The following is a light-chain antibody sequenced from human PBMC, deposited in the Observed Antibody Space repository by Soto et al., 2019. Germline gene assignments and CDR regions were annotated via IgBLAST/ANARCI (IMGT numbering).Light chain of an antibody. V-gene: IGKV3-20*01. CDR3: QQYGRSPLT. CDR2: GAS. J-gene: IGKJ4*01. Sequence: EIVLTHSPDTLSLSPGERATLSCRASESVSNNYLAWYQQKPGQAPRLVIYGASSRATGIPDRFSGSGSGTDFTLTISRLEPEDFAVYYCQQYGRSPLTFGGGTKVEIK. CDR1: ESVSNNY.